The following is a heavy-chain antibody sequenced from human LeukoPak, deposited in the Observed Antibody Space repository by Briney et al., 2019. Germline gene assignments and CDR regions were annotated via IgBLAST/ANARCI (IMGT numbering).Heavy chain of an antibody. D-gene: IGHD3-10*01. J-gene: IGHJ3*02. CDR1: RRTFTRCA. V-gene: IGHV1-69*13. CDR3: ARDPGSPVRSFDI. CDR2: IIPIDGTA. Sequence: SVKVSCKASRRTFTRCAFSWLRQAPGQGLEWMGGIIPIDGTANFAQKFQGRVTITADESTSTAYMELSSLSSDDTAVYYCARDPGSPVRSFDIWGQGTMVTVSS.